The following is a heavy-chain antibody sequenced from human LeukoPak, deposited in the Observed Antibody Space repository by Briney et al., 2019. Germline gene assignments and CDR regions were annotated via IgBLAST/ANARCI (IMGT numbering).Heavy chain of an antibody. CDR3: AKTIASLGSGARYFDP. D-gene: IGHD5/OR15-5a*01. V-gene: IGHV5-51*01. CDR2: IYPADSDT. Sequence: GESLKISCKSSGYSFTSYWIGWVRQMPGKGLEWMGIIYPADSDTRYSPSFQGQVTISADTSISTAYLEWYSLKASDSAIYYCAKTIASLGSGARYFDPWGQGTMITVSS. CDR1: GYSFTSYW. J-gene: IGHJ5*02.